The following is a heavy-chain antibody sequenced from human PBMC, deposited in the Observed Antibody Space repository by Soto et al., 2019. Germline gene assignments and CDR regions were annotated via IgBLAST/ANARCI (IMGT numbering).Heavy chain of an antibody. V-gene: IGHV4-59*01. J-gene: IGHJ5*02. CDR2: IYYSGST. CDR1: GGSISSSY. Sequence: QVQLQESGPGLVKPSETLSLTCTVSGGSISSSYWSWIRQPPGKGLEWIGHIYYSGSTNYNPSLKSRVPISVDTSKNQFSLKLSSVTAADTAVYHCARDKTGAGWFDPWGQGTLVTVTS. D-gene: IGHD6-19*01. CDR3: ARDKTGAGWFDP.